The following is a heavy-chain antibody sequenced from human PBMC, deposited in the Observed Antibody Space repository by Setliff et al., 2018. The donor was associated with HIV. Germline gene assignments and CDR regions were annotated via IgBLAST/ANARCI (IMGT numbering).Heavy chain of an antibody. CDR1: GASFSGYF. CDR3: ARDVGEQLDV. V-gene: IGHV4-34*01. Sequence: SETLSLTCTLYGASFSGYFWSWIRQPPGKGLEWIGEINHAGSTNFNPSLKGRVTISVDMSKRQFSLKLSSVTAADTAVYYCARDVGEQLDVWGKGTTVTVSS. J-gene: IGHJ6*04. CDR2: INHAGST.